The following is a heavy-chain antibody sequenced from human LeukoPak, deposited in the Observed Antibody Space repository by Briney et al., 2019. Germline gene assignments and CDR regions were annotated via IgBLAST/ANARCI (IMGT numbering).Heavy chain of an antibody. J-gene: IGHJ3*02. CDR2: IYYSGST. CDR1: GGSISSYY. D-gene: IGHD2-21*02. CDR3: ARACGGDCTDAFDI. Sequence: SETLSLTCTVSGGSISSYYWSWIRQPPRKGLEWIGYIYYSGSTNYNPSLKSRVTISVDTSKNQFSLKLSSVTAADTAVYYCARACGGDCTDAFDIWGQGTMVTVSS. V-gene: IGHV4-59*01.